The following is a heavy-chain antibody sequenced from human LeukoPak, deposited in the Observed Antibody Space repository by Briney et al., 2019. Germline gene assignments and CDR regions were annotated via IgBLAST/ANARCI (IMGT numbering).Heavy chain of an antibody. D-gene: IGHD5-24*01. CDR1: GGSISSSSYY. CDR2: IYYSGST. V-gene: IGHV4-39*07. Sequence: PSETLSLTCTVSGGSISSSSYYWGWIRQPPGKGLEWIGSIYYSGSTYYNPSLKSRVTISVDTSKNQFSLKLSSVTAADTAVYYCARGGEMATITPDYWGQGTLVTVSS. CDR3: ARGGEMATITPDY. J-gene: IGHJ4*02.